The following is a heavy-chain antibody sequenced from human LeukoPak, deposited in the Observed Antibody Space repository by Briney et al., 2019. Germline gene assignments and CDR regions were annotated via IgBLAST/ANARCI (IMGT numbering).Heavy chain of an antibody. CDR2: MSTYNGNT. CDR1: GYRFTSYG. CDR3: ARAGPDDSRGYSRL. V-gene: IGHV1-18*01. J-gene: IGHJ4*02. Sequence: ASVKVSCKASGYRFTSYGISWVRQAPGQGLKWMGWMSTYNGNTKYEQTLQGRVTMTTDTSTSTGYMELRSLRSDDTAVYYCARAGPDDSRGYSRLWGQGTLVTVSS. D-gene: IGHD3-22*01.